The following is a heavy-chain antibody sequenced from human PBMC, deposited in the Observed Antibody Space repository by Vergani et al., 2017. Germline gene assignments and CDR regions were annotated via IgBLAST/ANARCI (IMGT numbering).Heavy chain of an antibody. V-gene: IGHV3-33*01. CDR1: GFIFKNHG. CDR3: ARDEPQGSGYYFGY. D-gene: IGHD3-3*01. CDR2: IWDDGSNK. J-gene: IGHJ4*02. Sequence: QVQLVESGGGVVQPGTSLRLSCAASGFIFKNHGMQWVRQAPGKGLEWVALIWDDGSNKYYADSVKGRFTISRDNSKNTLYLQMNSLRAEDTAVYYCARDEPQGSGYYFGYWGQGTLVTVSS.